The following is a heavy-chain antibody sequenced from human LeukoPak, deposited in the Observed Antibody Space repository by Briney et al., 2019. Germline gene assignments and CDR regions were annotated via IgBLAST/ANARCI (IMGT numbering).Heavy chain of an antibody. CDR3: ARENDMGYCSGGRCYKGYNAMDV. J-gene: IGHJ6*02. D-gene: IGHD2-15*01. V-gene: IGHV3-30-3*01. Sequence: GGSLRLSCAAPGFTFSSYAMHWVRQAPGKGLEWVAVISYDGSNKYYADSVKGRFTISRDNSKNTLYLQMNSLRAEDTAVYYCARENDMGYCSGGRCYKGYNAMDVWGQGTTVTVSS. CDR2: ISYDGSNK. CDR1: GFTFSSYA.